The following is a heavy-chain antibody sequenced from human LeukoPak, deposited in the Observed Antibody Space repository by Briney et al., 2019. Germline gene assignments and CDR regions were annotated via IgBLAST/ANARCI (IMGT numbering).Heavy chain of an antibody. CDR3: ARGYSSANDWFDP. CDR2: IYHRGRT. J-gene: IGHJ5*02. D-gene: IGHD6-19*01. CDR1: XYSLSSGYY. V-gene: IGHV4-38-2*02. Sequence: VSXYSLSSGYYWGWIRQPPGKGLERIGSIYHRGRTYYNPSLKSRVTISVDTSKNQFSLKLSSVTAADTAVFYCARGYSSANDWFDPWGQGTLVTVSS.